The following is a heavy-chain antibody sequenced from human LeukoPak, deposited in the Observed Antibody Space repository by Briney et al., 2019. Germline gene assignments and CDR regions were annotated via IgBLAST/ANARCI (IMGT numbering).Heavy chain of an antibody. CDR1: GGSISSGHW. Sequence: SGTLSLTCAVSGGSISSGHWWSWVRQPPGKGLEWIGEIYHSGTTNYNPSLKSRVTISVDKSNNHFSLKLSSVTAADTAVYYCARENNWRYFVYWGQGTLVTVSS. V-gene: IGHV4-4*02. J-gene: IGHJ4*02. CDR3: ARENNWRYFVY. D-gene: IGHD1-1*01. CDR2: IYHSGTT.